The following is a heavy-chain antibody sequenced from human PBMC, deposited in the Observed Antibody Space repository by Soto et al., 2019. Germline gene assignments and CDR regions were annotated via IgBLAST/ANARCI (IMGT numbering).Heavy chain of an antibody. J-gene: IGHJ4*02. V-gene: IGHV1-18*01. D-gene: IGHD5-12*01. CDR2: ISAYNGNT. CDR3: ARGGTDIGYEDAAKDN. CDR1: GYSFSSYG. Sequence: QVQLVQSGAEVKKPGASVKVSCVASGYSFSSYGISWVRQAPGQGLEWVGWISAYNGNTNYAQRVQGRVTMTTDISTTRAYKGLRRQRTNETDVYYCARGGTDIGYEDAAKDNWGRGTLVTVSS.